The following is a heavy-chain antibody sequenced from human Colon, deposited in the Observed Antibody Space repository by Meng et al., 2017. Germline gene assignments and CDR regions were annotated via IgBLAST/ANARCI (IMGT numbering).Heavy chain of an antibody. V-gene: IGHV1-46*01. CDR2: INPSGGST. Sequence: SVKVSCKASGYTFTSYYMHWVRQAPGQGLEWMGIINPSGGSTSYAQKFQGRVTMTRDTSTSTVYMELSSLRSEDTAVYYCARGYGSGWYLNDAFDIWGQGTMVTVSS. D-gene: IGHD6-19*01. CDR1: GYTFTSYY. J-gene: IGHJ3*02. CDR3: ARGYGSGWYLNDAFDI.